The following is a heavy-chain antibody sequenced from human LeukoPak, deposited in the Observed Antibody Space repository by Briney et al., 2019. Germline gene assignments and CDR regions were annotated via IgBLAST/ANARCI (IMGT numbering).Heavy chain of an antibody. CDR3: AKDVSDYVWGNYRHFDS. V-gene: IGHV3-9*01. D-gene: IGHD3-16*02. CDR1: GFTFYDYA. CDR2: ISWNGDHV. Sequence: QTGGSLRLSCAASGFTFYDYAMHWVRHVPGKGLEWVAGISWNGDHVAYVDALNGRFTISRDNAKNSLYLQMNSLTDEDTALYYCAKDVSDYVWGNYRHFDSWGQGSLVTVSS. J-gene: IGHJ4*02.